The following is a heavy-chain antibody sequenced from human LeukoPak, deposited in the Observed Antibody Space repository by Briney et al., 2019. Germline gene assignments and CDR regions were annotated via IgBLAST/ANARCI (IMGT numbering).Heavy chain of an antibody. V-gene: IGHV5-51*01. CDR2: IYPGDSDT. Sequence: GESLKISCKGSGYSFTRYWIGWVRQMPGKGLEWVGIIYPGDSDTRYSPSFQGQVTISADKSISTAYLQWSSLKASDTAMYYCARPSYYYESSGYYSPFDYWGQGTLVTVSS. CDR3: ARPSYYYESSGYYSPFDY. CDR1: GYSFTRYW. D-gene: IGHD3-22*01. J-gene: IGHJ4*02.